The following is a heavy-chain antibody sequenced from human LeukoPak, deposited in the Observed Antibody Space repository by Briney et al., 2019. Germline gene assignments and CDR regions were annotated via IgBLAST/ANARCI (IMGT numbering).Heavy chain of an antibody. CDR2: IYYSGST. Sequence: PSETLSLTCTVSGGSISSSSYYWGWIRQPPGKGLEWIGSIYYSGSTYYNPSLKSRVTISVDTSKNQFSLKLSSVTAADTAVYYCARVNSLWFGAKGSPFDYWGQGTLVTVSS. V-gene: IGHV4-39*07. CDR3: ARVNSLWFGAKGSPFDY. J-gene: IGHJ4*02. D-gene: IGHD3-10*01. CDR1: GGSISSSSYY.